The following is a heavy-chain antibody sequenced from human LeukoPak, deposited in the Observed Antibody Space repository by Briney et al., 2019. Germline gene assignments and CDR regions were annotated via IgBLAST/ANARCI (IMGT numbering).Heavy chain of an antibody. CDR2: IYTSGST. Sequence: SETLSLTCTVSGGSISSGSYYWSWIRQPAGKGLEWIGRIYTSGSTNYNPSLKGRVTISVDTSKNQFSLKLSSVTAADTAVYYCARIPDDFWSGYSIDYWGQGTLVTVSS. CDR1: GGSISSGSYY. J-gene: IGHJ4*02. CDR3: ARIPDDFWSGYSIDY. V-gene: IGHV4-61*02. D-gene: IGHD3-3*01.